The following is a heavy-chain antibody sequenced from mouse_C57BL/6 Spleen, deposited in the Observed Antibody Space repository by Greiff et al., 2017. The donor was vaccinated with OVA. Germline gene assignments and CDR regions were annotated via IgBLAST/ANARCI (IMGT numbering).Heavy chain of an antibody. CDR1: GYAFTNYL. V-gene: IGHV1-54*01. CDR2: INPGSGGT. CDR3: TCFALDD. J-gene: IGHJ2*01. Sequence: QVQLKQSGAELVRPGTSVKVSCKASGYAFTNYLIEWVKQRPGQGLEWIGVINPGSGGTNYNEKFKGKATLTAEKSSSTAYMQLSSPTSEDSAVYFSTCFALDDWGNSTTLTVSS.